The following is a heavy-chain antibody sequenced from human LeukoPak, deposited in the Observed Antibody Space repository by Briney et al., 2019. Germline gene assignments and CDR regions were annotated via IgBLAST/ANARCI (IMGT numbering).Heavy chain of an antibody. J-gene: IGHJ5*02. V-gene: IGHV1-69*13. CDR2: IIPIFGTA. Sequence: LVKVSCKASGGTFSSYAISWVRHAPGQGLEWMGGIIPIFGTANYAQKFQGRVTITADESTSTAYMELSSLRSEDTAVYYCACTIGYCSSTSCYYNWFDPWGQGTLVTVSS. CDR3: ACTIGYCSSTSCYYNWFDP. D-gene: IGHD2-2*01. CDR1: GGTFSSYA.